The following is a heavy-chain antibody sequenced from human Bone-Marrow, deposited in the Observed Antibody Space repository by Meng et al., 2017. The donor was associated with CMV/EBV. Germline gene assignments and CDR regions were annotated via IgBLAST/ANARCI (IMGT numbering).Heavy chain of an antibody. J-gene: IGHJ3*02. Sequence: GGSLRLSCAASGFTFSDYYMSWIRQAPGKGLEWVSYISSSGSTIYYADSVKGRFTISRDNANIPLYMPMNSLRAEDTSVYYCATGGGYCSSTSCYDAFDIWDQGTMVT. V-gene: IGHV3-11*04. D-gene: IGHD2-2*03. CDR3: ATGGGYCSSTSCYDAFDI. CDR2: ISSSGSTI. CDR1: GFTFSDYY.